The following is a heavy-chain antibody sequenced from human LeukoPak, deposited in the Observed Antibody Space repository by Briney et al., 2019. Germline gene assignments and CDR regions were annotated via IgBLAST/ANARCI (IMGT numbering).Heavy chain of an antibody. CDR2: IRSKANSYAT. D-gene: IGHD1-26*01. J-gene: IGHJ4*02. CDR3: TRHQEVGVEWAPDY. Sequence: GGSLRLSCAASGFTFSGSAMHWVRQASGKGLEWVGRIRSKANSYATTYAASVKGRFTISRDDSKNTAYLQMNSLKTEDTAVYYCTRHQEVGVEWAPDYWGQGTLVTVSS. CDR1: GFTFSGSA. V-gene: IGHV3-73*01.